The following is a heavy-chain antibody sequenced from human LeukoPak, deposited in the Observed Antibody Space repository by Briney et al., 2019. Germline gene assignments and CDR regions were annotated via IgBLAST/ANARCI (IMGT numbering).Heavy chain of an antibody. J-gene: IGHJ6*02. CDR2: IIPILGIA. V-gene: IGHV1-69*04. CDR1: GGTFSSYA. D-gene: IGHD3-3*01. Sequence: GASVKVSCKASGGTFSSYAISWVRQAPGQGLEWMGRIIPILGIANYAQKFQGRVTITADESTSTAYMELSSLRSEDTAVYYCARDSPRPELQFLEWLFDYGMDVWGQGTTVTVSS. CDR3: ARDSPRPELQFLEWLFDYGMDV.